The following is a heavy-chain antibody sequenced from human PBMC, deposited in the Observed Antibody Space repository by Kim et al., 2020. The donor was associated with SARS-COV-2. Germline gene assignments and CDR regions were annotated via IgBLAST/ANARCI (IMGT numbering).Heavy chain of an antibody. CDR2: IWYDGSNK. D-gene: IGHD3-3*01. Sequence: GGSLRLSCAASGFTFSSYGMHWVRQAPGKGLEWVAVIWYDGSNKYYADSVKGRFTISRDNSKNTLYLQMNSLRAEDTAVYYCARERIVGDFWSGYSSGASDYWGQGTLVTVSS. V-gene: IGHV3-33*01. CDR3: ARERIVGDFWSGYSSGASDY. J-gene: IGHJ4*02. CDR1: GFTFSSYG.